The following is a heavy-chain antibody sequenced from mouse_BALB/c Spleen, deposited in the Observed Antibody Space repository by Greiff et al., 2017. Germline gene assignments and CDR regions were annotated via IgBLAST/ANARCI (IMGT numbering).Heavy chain of an antibody. CDR3: VRGGITTAWFAY. J-gene: IGHJ3*01. Sequence: QVQLKESGPGLVAPSQSLSITCTVSGFSLTSYDISWIRQPPGKGLEWLGVIWTGGGTNYNSAFMSRLSISKDNSKSQVFLKMNSLQTDDTAIYYCVRGGITTAWFAYWGQGTLVTVSA. CDR1: GFSLTSYD. D-gene: IGHD2-4*01. CDR2: IWTGGGT. V-gene: IGHV2-9-2*01.